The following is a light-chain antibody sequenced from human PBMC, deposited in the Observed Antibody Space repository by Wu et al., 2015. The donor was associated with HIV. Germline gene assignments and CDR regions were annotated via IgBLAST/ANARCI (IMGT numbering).Light chain of an antibody. J-gene: IGKJ2*03. Sequence: ETMMTQFPATLSVSPGERATLSCRTSQSISGHLAWYQQKPGQAPRLLIFGSFKRAPGVPGRFTGSGSGTEFTLTINNLQSEDVAEYFCQQYSKWPPRFGQGTKLEI. CDR2: GSF. CDR3: QQYSKWPPR. CDR1: QSISGH. V-gene: IGKV3-15*01.